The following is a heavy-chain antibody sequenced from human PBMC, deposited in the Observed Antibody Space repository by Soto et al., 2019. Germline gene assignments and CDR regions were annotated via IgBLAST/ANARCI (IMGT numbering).Heavy chain of an antibody. J-gene: IGHJ4*02. V-gene: IGHV3-21*01. CDR2: ISSSSSYI. CDR1: GFSFSSYS. D-gene: IGHD3-10*01. CDR3: ARDPGHYYGSGSFGFLDY. Sequence: GGSLRLSCAASGFSFSSYSMNWVRQAPGKGLEWVSSISSSSSYIYYADSVKGRFTISRDNAKNSLYLRMNSLRAEDTAVYYCARDPGHYYGSGSFGFLDYWGQGTLVTVSS.